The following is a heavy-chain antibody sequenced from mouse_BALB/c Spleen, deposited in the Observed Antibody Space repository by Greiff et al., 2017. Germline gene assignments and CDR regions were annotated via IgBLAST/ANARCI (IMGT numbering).Heavy chain of an antibody. CDR3: ARSLHYYGSSLFAY. CDR2: ISSGSSTI. Sequence: EVQRVESGGGLVQPGGSRKLSCAASGFTFSSFGMHWVRQAPEKGLEWVAYISSGSSTIYYADTVKGRFTISRDNPKNTLFLQMTSLRSEDTAMYYCARSLHYYGSSLFAYWGQGTLVTVSA. V-gene: IGHV5-17*02. D-gene: IGHD1-1*01. J-gene: IGHJ3*01. CDR1: GFTFSSFG.